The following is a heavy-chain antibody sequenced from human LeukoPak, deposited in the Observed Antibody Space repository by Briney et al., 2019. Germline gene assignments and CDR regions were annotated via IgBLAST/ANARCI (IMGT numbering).Heavy chain of an antibody. J-gene: IGHJ4*02. CDR2: IKQDGSDK. CDR3: ARLPGSKTFFDY. Sequence: QTSETLSLTCSVSGGSISSSSYYWGWLRQPPGKGLEWVANIKQDGSDKYYVDSVKGRFTISRDNAKNSLYLQMTSLRAEDTAVYYCARLPGSKTFFDYWGQGTLVTVSS. CDR1: GGSISSSSYY. V-gene: IGHV3-7*01. D-gene: IGHD1-26*01.